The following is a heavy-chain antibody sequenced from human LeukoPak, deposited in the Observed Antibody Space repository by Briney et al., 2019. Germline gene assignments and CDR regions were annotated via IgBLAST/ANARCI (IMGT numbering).Heavy chain of an antibody. CDR1: GGSISSHY. J-gene: IGHJ4*02. D-gene: IGHD3-22*01. Sequence: PSETLSLTCTVSGGSISSHYWSWIRQPAGKGLEWIGRIDTSGSTNYNPSLKSRVTMSVATSKNQFSLKLSSVTAADTAVYYCANGGADSSGYYYVVRWGQGTLVTVSS. CDR2: IDTSGST. CDR3: ANGGADSSGYYYVVR. V-gene: IGHV4-4*07.